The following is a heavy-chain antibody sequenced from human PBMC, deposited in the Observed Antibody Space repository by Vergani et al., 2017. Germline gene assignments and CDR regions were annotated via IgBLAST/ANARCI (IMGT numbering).Heavy chain of an antibody. Sequence: EVQLVESGGGLVQPGGSVKVSCAASGITFSGSAMHWVRQSSGKGLEWVGRIRNKANNYATAYAASVKGRFTISRDDAKNTTYLQMNSLKTEDTAVYYWTRMGCCSRTSCLEAFDIWGQGTMVTVSS. CDR3: TRMGCCSRTSCLEAFDI. CDR2: IRNKANNYAT. D-gene: IGHD2-2*01. V-gene: IGHV3-73*02. CDR1: GITFSGSA. J-gene: IGHJ3*02.